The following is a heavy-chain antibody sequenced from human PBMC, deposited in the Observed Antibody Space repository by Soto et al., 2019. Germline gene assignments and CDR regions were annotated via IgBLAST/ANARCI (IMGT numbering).Heavy chain of an antibody. J-gene: IGHJ4*02. CDR2: ISARGGSS. CDR1: GFSFSSYA. CDR3: AKGSIEYSASVDN. Sequence: EVQLLESGGGLVQPGGSLRLSCAASGFSFSSYAMVWVRQAPGKGLEWGSVISARGGSSYFADSVKGRFTISRDNSKNVLSLEMNSLRAEDTAIYFCAKGSIEYSASVDNWGQGTLVLVSS. D-gene: IGHD5-12*01. V-gene: IGHV3-23*01.